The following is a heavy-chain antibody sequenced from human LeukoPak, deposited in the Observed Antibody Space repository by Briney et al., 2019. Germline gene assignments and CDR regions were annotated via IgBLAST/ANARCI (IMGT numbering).Heavy chain of an antibody. D-gene: IGHD3-9*01. CDR2: LYWDGET. J-gene: IGHJ5*02. V-gene: IGHV3-53*05. CDR1: GFPVSSSF. Sequence: WGALRPSLAASGFPVSSSFMSLGRPAPGKGPGWVAILYWDGETYYRDSVKGRFRSSRDNSKNTLYLQMNSLRVEDTAIYYCARDSYFDHEGVRGFDRRGEGRLLTVCS. CDR3: ARDSYFDHEGVRGFDR.